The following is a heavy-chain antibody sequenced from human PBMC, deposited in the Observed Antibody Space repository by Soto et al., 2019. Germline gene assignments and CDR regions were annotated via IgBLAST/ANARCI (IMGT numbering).Heavy chain of an antibody. CDR2: IAHDGHT. Sequence: SETLSLTCDVSSGSITTSVLWTWVRQFPGKGLEWIGEIAHDGHTNYNPSLSGRVTMSVDLSNSQFSLNVAYVNAADTAVYFCVGGRDYDYWGQGTLFTVSS. V-gene: IGHV4-4*02. J-gene: IGHJ4*02. CDR3: VGGRDYDY. D-gene: IGHD1-26*01. CDR1: SGSITTSVL.